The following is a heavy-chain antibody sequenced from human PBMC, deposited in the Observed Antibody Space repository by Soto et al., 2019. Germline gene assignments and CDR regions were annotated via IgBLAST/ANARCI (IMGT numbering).Heavy chain of an antibody. Sequence: GASVKVSCKASGYTFTSYDINWVRQATGQGLEWMGWMNPNSGNTGYAQKFQGRVTMTRNTSISTAYMELSSLRSEDTAVYYCARGGCSSTSCYYYYYMDVWGKGTTVTVSS. D-gene: IGHD2-2*01. V-gene: IGHV1-8*01. CDR3: ARGGCSSTSCYYYYYMDV. CDR1: GYTFTSYD. J-gene: IGHJ6*03. CDR2: MNPNSGNT.